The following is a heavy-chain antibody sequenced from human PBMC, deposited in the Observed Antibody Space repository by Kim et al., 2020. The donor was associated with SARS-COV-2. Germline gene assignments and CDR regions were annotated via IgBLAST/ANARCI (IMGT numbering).Heavy chain of an antibody. CDR3: ARELLHYDSSGVWDAFDI. CDR2: IIPIFGTA. J-gene: IGHJ3*02. Sequence: SVKVSCKASGGTFSSYAISWVRQAPGQGLEWMGGIIPIFGTANYAQKFQGRVTITADESTSTAYMELSSLRSEDTAVYYCARELLHYDSSGVWDAFDIWGQGTMVTVSS. CDR1: GGTFSSYA. D-gene: IGHD3-22*01. V-gene: IGHV1-69*13.